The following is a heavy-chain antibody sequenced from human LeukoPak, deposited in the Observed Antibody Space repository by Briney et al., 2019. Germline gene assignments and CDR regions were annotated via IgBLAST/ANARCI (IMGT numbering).Heavy chain of an antibody. J-gene: IGHJ6*02. CDR1: GGSISSYY. CDR2: IYTSGST. V-gene: IGHV4-4*07. D-gene: IGHD2-15*01. Sequence: SETLSLTCTVSGGSISSYYWSWIRRPAGKGLEWIGRIYTSGSTNYNPSLKSRVTMSVDTSKNQFSLKLSSVTAADTAVYYCARDCSGGSCYSAYYYYGMDVWGQGTTVTVSS. CDR3: ARDCSGGSCYSAYYYYGMDV.